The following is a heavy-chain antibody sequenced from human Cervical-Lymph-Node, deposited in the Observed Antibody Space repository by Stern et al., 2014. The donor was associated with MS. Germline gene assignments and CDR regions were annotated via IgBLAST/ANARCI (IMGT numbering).Heavy chain of an antibody. V-gene: IGHV3-66*02. CDR3: ARGQDSYDLRFDY. D-gene: IGHD5-18*01. CDR1: GFTVSSNY. CDR2: IYSGGST. J-gene: IGHJ4*02. Sequence: EDQLVESGGGLVQPGGSLRLSCAASGFTVSSNYMSWVRQAPGKGLARVSVIYSGGSTYYADSVKGRFTISRDNSKNTLYLQMNSLRAEDTAVYYCARGQDSYDLRFDYWGQGTLVTVSS.